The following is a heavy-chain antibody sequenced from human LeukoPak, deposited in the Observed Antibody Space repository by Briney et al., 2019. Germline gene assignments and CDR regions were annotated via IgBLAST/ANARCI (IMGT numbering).Heavy chain of an antibody. CDR2: ISGRYSNT. Sequence: GGPLRLSCSASGFTFSTYGMSWVRQAPGKGLEWVSAISGRYSNTYYADSVKGRFTISRDNSKNTLFLQMNSVRDEDTATYYCAKRSDYGGDSNYFDYWGQGTPVTVSS. V-gene: IGHV3-23*01. D-gene: IGHD4-23*01. CDR1: GFTFSTYG. J-gene: IGHJ4*02. CDR3: AKRSDYGGDSNYFDY.